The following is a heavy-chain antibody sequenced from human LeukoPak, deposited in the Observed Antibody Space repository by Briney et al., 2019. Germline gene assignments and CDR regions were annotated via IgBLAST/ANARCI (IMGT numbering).Heavy chain of an antibody. CDR1: GYPFSAHF. V-gene: IGHV7-4-1*02. Sequence: GASVTVSCTASGYPFSAHFLNWVRQAPGQGLEWMGNIDTTTGNPRYAQDFTERFVFSLDTSVSTAYSQITSLKADDTAAYCCVRGTPTPGMDYWGQGTQVTVSS. CDR2: IDTTTGNP. J-gene: IGHJ4*02. CDR3: VRGTPTPGMDY. D-gene: IGHD3-10*01.